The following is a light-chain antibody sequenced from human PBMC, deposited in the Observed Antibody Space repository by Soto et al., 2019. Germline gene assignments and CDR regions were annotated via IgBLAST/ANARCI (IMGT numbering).Light chain of an antibody. CDR3: CSYAGSSTFWV. CDR2: EGS. Sequence: QSVLTQPASVSGSPGQSITISCTGTSSDVGSYNLVSWYQQHPGKAPKLMIYEGSKRPSGVSNRFSGSKSGNTASLTISGLQAEDEADDYCCSYAGSSTFWVFGTGTKVTVL. V-gene: IGLV2-23*01. J-gene: IGLJ1*01. CDR1: SSDVGSYNL.